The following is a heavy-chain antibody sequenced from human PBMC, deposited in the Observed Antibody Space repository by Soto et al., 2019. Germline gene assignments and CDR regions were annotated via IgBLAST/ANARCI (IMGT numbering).Heavy chain of an antibody. J-gene: IGHJ4*02. CDR3: ARDKLPLRYFDWLSQYYFDP. V-gene: IGHV3-48*02. CDR2: ISSSSSTI. D-gene: IGHD3-9*01. Sequence: GGSLRLSCASSGFTFSSYSMNWVRQAPGKGLEWVSYISSSSSTIYYADSVKGRFTISRDNAKNSLYLQMNSLRDEDTAVYYCARDKLPLRYFDWLSQYYFDPWGQGTLVTVSS. CDR1: GFTFSSYS.